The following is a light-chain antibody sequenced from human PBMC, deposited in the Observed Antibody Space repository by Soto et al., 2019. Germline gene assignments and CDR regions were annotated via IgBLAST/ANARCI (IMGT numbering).Light chain of an antibody. CDR2: DAS. J-gene: IGKJ1*01. CDR3: QQYGRLPKT. V-gene: IGKV3-20*01. CDR1: QSVSSSY. Sequence: EIVLTQSPGTLSLSPGERATLSCRASQSVSSSYLAWYQQRPGQAPRLLIYDASSRATGIPDRFGGSGSGTDFTLTISRLEPEDFAVYYCQQYGRLPKTFGQGTRWIS.